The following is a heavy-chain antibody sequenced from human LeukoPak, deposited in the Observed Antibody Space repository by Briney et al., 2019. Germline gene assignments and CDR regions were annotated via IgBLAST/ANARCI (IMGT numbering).Heavy chain of an antibody. CDR1: GFTFSTYT. V-gene: IGHV3-23*01. D-gene: IGHD3-10*01. CDR2: IGGDGGGGT. CDR3: VKDFGRNLGGPGY. J-gene: IGHJ4*02. Sequence: GGSLRLSCAASGFTFSTYTMAWVRQAPGGGLEWVSGIGGDGGGGTYYADSVKGRFAISRDNSKSTLYLQMNSLRAEDTAVYYCVKDFGRNLGGPGYWGRGTLVTVSS.